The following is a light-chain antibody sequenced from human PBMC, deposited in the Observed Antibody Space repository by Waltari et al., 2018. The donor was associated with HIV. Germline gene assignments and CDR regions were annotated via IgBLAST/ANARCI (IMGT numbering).Light chain of an antibody. J-gene: IGKJ1*01. V-gene: IGKV1D-12*01. CDR1: QDIGSS. CDR3: QQTNSFPRT. CDR2: AAS. Sequence: QMTKSPSSVSASVGHRIAITCRASQDIGSSLAWYQQKPGKAPKFLIYAASNLQSGVPSKFSGSGSGTHFTLTISSLQPEDFATYYCQQTNSFPRTFGQGTKVEI.